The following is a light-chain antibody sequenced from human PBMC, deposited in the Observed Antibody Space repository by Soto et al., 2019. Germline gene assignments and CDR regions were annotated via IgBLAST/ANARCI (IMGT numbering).Light chain of an antibody. CDR1: QSVSSTY. V-gene: IGKV3-20*01. Sequence: EIVLTQSPGTLSLSPRERATLSCRASQSVSSTYLAWYQQKPGQSPRLLIYGASSRATGIPARFSGSGAGAAFSLTISRLEREDCAVYFHQQNGSYRPWTFGQGTQVVVK. CDR3: QQNGSYRPWT. CDR2: GAS. J-gene: IGKJ1*01.